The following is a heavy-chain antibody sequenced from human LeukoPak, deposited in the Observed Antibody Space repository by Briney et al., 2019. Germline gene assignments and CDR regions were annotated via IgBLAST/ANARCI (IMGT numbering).Heavy chain of an antibody. V-gene: IGHV1-69*04. CDR1: GYTFTGYY. D-gene: IGHD3-22*01. CDR3: ARDGEHDYYDSSGYSYYFDY. J-gene: IGHJ4*02. CDR2: IIPILGIA. Sequence: SVKVSCKASGYTFTGYYMHWVRQAPGQGLEWMGRIIPILGIANYAQKFQGRVTITADKSTSTAYMELSSLRSEDTAVYYCARDGEHDYYDSSGYSYYFDYWGQGTLATVSS.